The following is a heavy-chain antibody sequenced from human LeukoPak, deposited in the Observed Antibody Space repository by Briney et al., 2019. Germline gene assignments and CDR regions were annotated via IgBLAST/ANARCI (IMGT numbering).Heavy chain of an antibody. J-gene: IGHJ3*02. CDR2: INSDGSST. CDR1: GFTFSSYA. V-gene: IGHV3-74*01. D-gene: IGHD2-15*01. CDR3: ARGLHRYCSGGSCYPGDAFDI. Sequence: GGSLRLSCAASGFTFSSYAMSWVRQAPGKGLVWVSRINSDGSSTSYADSVKGRFTISRDNAKNTLYLQMNSLRAEDTAVYYCARGLHRYCSGGSCYPGDAFDIWGQGTMVTVSS.